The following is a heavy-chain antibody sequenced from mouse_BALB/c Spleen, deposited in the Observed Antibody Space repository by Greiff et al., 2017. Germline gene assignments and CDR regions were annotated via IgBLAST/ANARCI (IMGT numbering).Heavy chain of an antibody. V-gene: IGHV14-3*02. Sequence: VQLQQSGAELVKPGASVKLSCTASGFNIKDTYMHWVKQRPEQGLEWIGRIDPANGNTKYDPKFQGKATITTDTSSNTAYLQLSSLTSEDTAVYYCARSFDFGWFAYWGQGTLVTVSA. J-gene: IGHJ3*01. CDR3: ARSFDFGWFAY. CDR1: GFNIKDTY. D-gene: IGHD1-2*01. CDR2: IDPANGNT.